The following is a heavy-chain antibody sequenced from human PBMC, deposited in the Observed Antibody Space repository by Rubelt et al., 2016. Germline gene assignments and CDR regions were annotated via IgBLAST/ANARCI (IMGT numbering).Heavy chain of an antibody. CDR3: ARGYGDSDGGDWCDP. D-gene: IGHD4-17*01. V-gene: IGHV4-4*02. CDR2: INHSGST. CDR1: GVSISSTNW. Sequence: QVQLQESGPGLVKPSGTLSLTCAVSGVSISSTNWWSWVRQPPGKGLEWIGEINHSGSTYYNPSLKSRVTISVAPSKNLVSRKLNSVTAADTAVYYWARGYGDSDGGDWCDPWGQGTLVTVSS. J-gene: IGHJ5*02.